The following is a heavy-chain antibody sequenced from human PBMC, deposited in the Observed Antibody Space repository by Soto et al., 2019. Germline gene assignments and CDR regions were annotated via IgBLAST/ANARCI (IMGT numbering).Heavy chain of an antibody. CDR1: GFSLTTSGVG. CDR3: AHRTTPVTWWFDP. CDR2: IYWDDDK. V-gene: IGHV2-5*02. Sequence: QITLKESGPTLVKPTQTLTLTCTFSGFSLTTSGVGVGWIRETPGKALEWLALIYWDDDKRYRPSLKSRLTITKDTAKNQVVLTLPTRDPADTATYFCAHRTTPVTWWFDPWGQGTLVTVSS. D-gene: IGHD4-17*01. J-gene: IGHJ5*02.